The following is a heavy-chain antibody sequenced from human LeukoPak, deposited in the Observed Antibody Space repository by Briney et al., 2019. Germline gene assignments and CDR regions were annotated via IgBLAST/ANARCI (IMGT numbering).Heavy chain of an antibody. Sequence: PSETLSLTCAVYGGSFSDYYWTWIRQPPGKGLEWIGKINHSGSTNYNPSLKSRVTISVDTSKNQFSLKLSSVTAADTAVYYCARGIQLYGSGSYYAYWGQGTLVTVSS. J-gene: IGHJ4*02. D-gene: IGHD3-10*01. V-gene: IGHV4-34*01. CDR2: INHSGST. CDR1: GGSFSDYY. CDR3: ARGIQLYGSGSYYAY.